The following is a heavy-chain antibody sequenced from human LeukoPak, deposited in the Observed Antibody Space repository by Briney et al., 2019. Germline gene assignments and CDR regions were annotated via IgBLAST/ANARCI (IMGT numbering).Heavy chain of an antibody. Sequence: GGSLRLSCAASGFTFSSYSMNWVRQAPGKGLEWVSSISSSSSYIYYADSVKGRFTISRDNAKNSLYLQMNSLRAEDTAVYYCARSITMVRGVGDYWGQGTLVTVSS. V-gene: IGHV3-21*01. CDR2: ISSSSSYI. CDR1: GFTFSSYS. J-gene: IGHJ4*02. D-gene: IGHD3-10*01. CDR3: ARSITMVRGVGDY.